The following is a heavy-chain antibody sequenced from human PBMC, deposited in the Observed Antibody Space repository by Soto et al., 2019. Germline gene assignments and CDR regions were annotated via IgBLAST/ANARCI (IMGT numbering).Heavy chain of an antibody. J-gene: IGHJ4*02. V-gene: IGHV1-58*01. CDR2: IVVGSGNT. CDR3: AAGKYYDFWSGYPIAKYYFDY. Sequence: GASVKVSCKASGFTFTSSAVQWVRQARGQRLEWIGWIVVGSGNTNYAQKFQERATITRDMSTSTAYMELSSLRSEDTAVYYCAAGKYYDFWSGYPIAKYYFDYWGQGTLVTVSS. D-gene: IGHD3-3*01. CDR1: GFTFTSSA.